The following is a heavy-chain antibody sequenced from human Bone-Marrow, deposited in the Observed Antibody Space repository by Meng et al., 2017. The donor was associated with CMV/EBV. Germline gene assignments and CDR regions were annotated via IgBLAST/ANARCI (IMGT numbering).Heavy chain of an antibody. D-gene: IGHD2-2*01. CDR2: ISDSGGST. J-gene: IGHJ4*02. V-gene: IGHV3-23*01. CDR3: AKEVYCSSTSCYVVGPIDY. Sequence: GESLKISCAASGFTFSSYAMSWVRQAPGKGLEWVSSISDSGGSTYYADSVKGRFTISRDNSKNTLYLQMNSLRAEDTAVYYCAKEVYCSSTSCYVVGPIDYWAQGTLVTVSS. CDR1: GFTFSSYA.